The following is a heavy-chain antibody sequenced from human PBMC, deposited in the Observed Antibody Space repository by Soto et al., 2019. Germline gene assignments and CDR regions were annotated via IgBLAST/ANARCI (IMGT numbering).Heavy chain of an antibody. V-gene: IGHV3-21*01. D-gene: IGHD4-4*01. Sequence: AGGSLRLSCAASGFTFSSYSMNWVCQAPGKGLEWVSSISGSGNYTHYADFLRGRFTISRDNAKTSLYLQMNSLRAEDTAVYYCAREGINNYNEYYFDSWGQGTVATVSS. CDR2: ISGSGNYT. CDR3: AREGINNYNEYYFDS. CDR1: GFTFSSYS. J-gene: IGHJ4*02.